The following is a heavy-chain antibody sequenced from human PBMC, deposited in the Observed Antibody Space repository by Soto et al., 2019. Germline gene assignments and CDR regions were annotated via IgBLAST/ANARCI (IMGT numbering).Heavy chain of an antibody. Sequence: EVQLVESGGGLVQPGGSLRLSCAASGFTFSSYWMSWVRQAPGKGLEWVANIKQDGSEKYYVDSVKGRFTISRDNAKNSLYVQMNSLRAEDTAVYYCARVAWFGEFNMDVWGQGTTVTVSS. CDR2: IKQDGSEK. D-gene: IGHD3-10*01. J-gene: IGHJ6*02. V-gene: IGHV3-7*03. CDR3: ARVAWFGEFNMDV. CDR1: GFTFSSYW.